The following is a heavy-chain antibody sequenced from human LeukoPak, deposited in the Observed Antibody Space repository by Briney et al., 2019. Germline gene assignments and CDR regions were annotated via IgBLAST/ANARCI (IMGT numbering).Heavy chain of an antibody. CDR3: ARDQAVAGVYYCYNMDV. CDR2: ISYDGSNK. D-gene: IGHD6-19*01. V-gene: IGHV3-30*04. J-gene: IGHJ6*04. CDR1: GFTFSSYA. Sequence: GRSLRLSCAASGFTFSSYAMHWVRQAPGKGLEWVAVISYDGSNKYYADSVKGRFTISRDNSKNTLYLQMNSLRAEDTAVYYCARDQAVAGVYYCYNMDVCGKGTTVTVSS.